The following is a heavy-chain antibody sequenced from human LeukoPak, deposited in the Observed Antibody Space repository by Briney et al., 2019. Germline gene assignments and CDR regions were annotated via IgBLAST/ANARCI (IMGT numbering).Heavy chain of an antibody. CDR1: GGSFSGYY. D-gene: IGHD6-13*01. V-gene: IGHV4-34*01. J-gene: IGHJ4*02. Sequence: PSETLSLTCAVYGGSFSGYYWSWIRQPPGKGLEWIGEINHSGSTNYNPSLKSRVTISVDTSKNQFSLKLSSVTAADTAVYYCARGPSPGIAAAGYDYWGQGTLVTVSS. CDR2: INHSGST. CDR3: ARGPSPGIAAAGYDY.